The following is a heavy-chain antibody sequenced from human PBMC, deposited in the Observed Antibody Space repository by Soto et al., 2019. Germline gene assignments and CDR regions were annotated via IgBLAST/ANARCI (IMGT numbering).Heavy chain of an antibody. CDR3: ATERGHFDAFDI. V-gene: IGHV3-7*03. CDR1: GFTFSSFW. J-gene: IGHJ3*02. CDR2: INQDGSEK. Sequence: GSLRLSCAASGFTFSSFWMAWVRQAPGKGLEWVANINQDGSEKYYVDSMKGRFTISRDNAKNSLNLEMNSLRAEETAVYYCATERGHFDAFDIWGKGPMVNV.